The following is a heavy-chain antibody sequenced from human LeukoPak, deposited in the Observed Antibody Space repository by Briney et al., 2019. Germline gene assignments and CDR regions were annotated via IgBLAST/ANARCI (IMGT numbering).Heavy chain of an antibody. J-gene: IGHJ2*01. Sequence: PGGSLRLSCAVSGFTFSSYSMNWVRQAPGKGLEWVSSISSSSDYIYYEASVKGRFTVSRDNAKNSLYLQMNSLRAEDTAVYYCARRIPTRERRPYWYFDLWGRGTLVTVSS. V-gene: IGHV3-21*01. D-gene: IGHD1-26*01. CDR2: ISSSSDYI. CDR3: ARRIPTRERRPYWYFDL. CDR1: GFTFSSYS.